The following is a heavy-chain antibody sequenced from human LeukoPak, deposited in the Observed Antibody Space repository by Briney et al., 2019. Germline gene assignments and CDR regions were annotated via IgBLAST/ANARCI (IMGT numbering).Heavy chain of an antibody. Sequence: SETLSLTCTVSGGSISSYYWSWIRQPPGKGLEWIGYIYYSGTTNYNPSLKSRVTMSVDTSKNQFSLKLNSVTAVDTAVYYCARGGGFFDYWGQGTLVTVSS. CDR3: ARGGGFFDY. J-gene: IGHJ4*02. CDR1: GGSISSYY. CDR2: IYYSGTT. D-gene: IGHD3-16*01. V-gene: IGHV4-59*01.